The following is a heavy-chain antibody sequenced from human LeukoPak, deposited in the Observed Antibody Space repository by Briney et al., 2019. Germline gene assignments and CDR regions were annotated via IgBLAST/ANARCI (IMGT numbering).Heavy chain of an antibody. CDR2: INHSGST. CDR3: ARARYYYGSGSYPY. CDR1: GGSFSGYY. V-gene: IGHV4-34*01. Sequence: SETLSLTCAVYGGSFSGYYWSWIRQPPGKGLEWIGEINHSGSTNYNPSLKSRVTISVDTSKNQFSLKLSSVTAADTAVYYCARARYYYGSGSYPYWGQGTLDTVSS. J-gene: IGHJ4*02. D-gene: IGHD3-10*01.